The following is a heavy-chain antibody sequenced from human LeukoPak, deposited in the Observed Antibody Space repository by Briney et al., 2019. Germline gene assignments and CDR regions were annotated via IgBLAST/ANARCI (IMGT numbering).Heavy chain of an antibody. V-gene: IGHV1-2*02. CDR1: GYTFTSYY. CDR3: ARDLVATIVDYYYYMDV. Sequence: ASVKVSCKASGYTFTSYYMHWVRQAPGQGLEWMGWINPNSGGTNYAQKFQGRVTMTRDTSISTAYMELSRLRSDDTAVYYCARDLVATIVDYYYYMDVWGKGTTVTVSS. CDR2: INPNSGGT. D-gene: IGHD5-12*01. J-gene: IGHJ6*03.